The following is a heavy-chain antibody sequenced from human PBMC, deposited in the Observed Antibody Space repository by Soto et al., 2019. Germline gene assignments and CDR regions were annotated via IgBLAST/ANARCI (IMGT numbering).Heavy chain of an antibody. CDR3: AREGQGGYYDFWSGSNYYYYGMDV. Sequence: SETLSLTCAVYGGSISSYYWSWIRQPPGKGLEWIGYIYYSGSTNYNPSLKSRVTISVDTSKNQFSLKLSSVTAADTAVYYCAREGQGGYYDFWSGSNYYYYGMDVWGQGTTVTVSS. V-gene: IGHV4-59*01. D-gene: IGHD3-3*01. CDR1: GGSISSYY. CDR2: IYYSGST. J-gene: IGHJ6*02.